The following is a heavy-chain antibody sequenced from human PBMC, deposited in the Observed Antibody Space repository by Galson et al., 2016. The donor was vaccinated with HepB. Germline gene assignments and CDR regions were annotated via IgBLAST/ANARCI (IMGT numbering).Heavy chain of an antibody. V-gene: IGHV3-21*04. CDR2: ISGDSVYI. J-gene: IGHJ4*02. CDR3: ARAHFAVALGWDY. CDR1: EFNFWIYS. Sequence: SLRLSCAASEFNFWIYSMHWVRQAPGKGLEWVPSISGDSVYIYHADSVKGRFTISRDNAKNSVYLQMNSLRVEDTAVYYCARAHFAVALGWDYWGQGTQVTVST. D-gene: IGHD6-19*01.